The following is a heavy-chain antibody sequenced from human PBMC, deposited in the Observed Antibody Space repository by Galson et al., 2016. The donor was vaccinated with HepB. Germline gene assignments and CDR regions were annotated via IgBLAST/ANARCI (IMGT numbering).Heavy chain of an antibody. CDR2: ISSSSSYI. CDR1: GFTFSSYS. Sequence: SLRLSCAASGFTFSSYSMNWVRQVPGKGLEWVSSISSSSSYIYYADSVKGRFTISRDNAKNSLYLQMNSLRAGDTAVYYCARGDIVGAIFDYWGQGTLVTVSS. D-gene: IGHD1-26*01. CDR3: ARGDIVGAIFDY. V-gene: IGHV3-21*01. J-gene: IGHJ4*02.